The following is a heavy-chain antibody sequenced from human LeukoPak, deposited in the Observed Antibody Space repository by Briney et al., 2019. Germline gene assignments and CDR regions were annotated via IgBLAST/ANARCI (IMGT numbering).Heavy chain of an antibody. V-gene: IGHV1-46*01. D-gene: IGHD4-17*01. CDR2: INPSGGST. CDR3: ARDGDYGDSHAFDI. Sequence: ASVKVSCKASGYTFTSYDINWVRQATGQGLEWMGIINPSGGSTSYAQKFQGRVTMTRDMSTSTVYMELSSLRSEDTAVYYCARDGDYGDSHAFDIWGQGTMVTVSS. J-gene: IGHJ3*02. CDR1: GYTFTSYD.